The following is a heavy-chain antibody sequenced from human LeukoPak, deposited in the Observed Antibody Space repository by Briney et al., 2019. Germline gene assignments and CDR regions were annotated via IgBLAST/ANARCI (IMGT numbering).Heavy chain of an antibody. CDR3: ASRKLGNDY. V-gene: IGHV4-59*02. CDR1: GGSVSDYY. Sequence: SETLSLTCTISGGSVSDYYWSWIRQSPGKGLEWIGYIYHTGSTSYSPSLKSRVTISADTSQNQVSLKLSSVTAADTAVYYCASRKLGNDYWGQGTLVTVSS. J-gene: IGHJ4*02. CDR2: IYHTGST. D-gene: IGHD7-27*01.